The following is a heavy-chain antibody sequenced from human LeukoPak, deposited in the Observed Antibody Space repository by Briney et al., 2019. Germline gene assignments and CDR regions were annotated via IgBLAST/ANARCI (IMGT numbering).Heavy chain of an antibody. CDR1: GFTFSSYA. J-gene: IGHJ4*02. Sequence: GGSLRLSCAASGFTFSSYAMSWVRQAPGKGLEWVSAIGASGGSTYYTDSVKGRFTISRDNSKNTLYLQMNSLRAEDTAVYYCAKSLWPPFDYWGQGTLVTVSS. CDR2: IGASGGST. V-gene: IGHV3-23*01. D-gene: IGHD2-21*01. CDR3: AKSLWPPFDY.